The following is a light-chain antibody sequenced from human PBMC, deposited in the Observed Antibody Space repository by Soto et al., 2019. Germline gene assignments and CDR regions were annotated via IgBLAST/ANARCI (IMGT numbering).Light chain of an antibody. CDR3: CSYVGSSTV. J-gene: IGLJ2*01. Sequence: QSALTQPASVSGSPGQSITISCTGTSSDVGNYNLVSWYQQNPGKAPKLMIYEGSKRPSGVSDRFSGSKSGNTASLTISGLQAEDEADYYCCSYVGSSTVFGGGTQLTVL. V-gene: IGLV2-23*01. CDR2: EGS. CDR1: SSDVGNYNL.